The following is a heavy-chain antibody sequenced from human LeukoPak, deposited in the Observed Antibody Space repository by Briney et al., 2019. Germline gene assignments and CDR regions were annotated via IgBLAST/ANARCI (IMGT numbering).Heavy chain of an antibody. Sequence: ASVKVSCKASGYTFTSYAMHWVRQAPGQRLEWMGWINAGNGNTKYSQKFQGRVTITRGTSASTAYMELSSLRSEDTAVYYRAREVNKWLPFDYWGQGTLVTVSS. D-gene: IGHD5-12*01. CDR3: AREVNKWLPFDY. V-gene: IGHV1-3*01. CDR1: GYTFTSYA. J-gene: IGHJ4*02. CDR2: INAGNGNT.